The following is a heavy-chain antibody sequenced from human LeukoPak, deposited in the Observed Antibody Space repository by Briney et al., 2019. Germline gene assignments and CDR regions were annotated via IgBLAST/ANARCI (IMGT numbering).Heavy chain of an antibody. V-gene: IGHV1-24*01. CDR1: LTEXS. Sequence: LTEXSXHWVRQAPGKGLEWRGGFDPEDGETIYAQKFQGRVTMTEDTSTDTAYMELSSLRSEDTAVYYCAAYYDSSGYYRYYFDYWGQGTLVTVSS. CDR2: FDPEDGET. D-gene: IGHD3-22*01. J-gene: IGHJ4*02. CDR3: AAYYDSSGYYRYYFDY.